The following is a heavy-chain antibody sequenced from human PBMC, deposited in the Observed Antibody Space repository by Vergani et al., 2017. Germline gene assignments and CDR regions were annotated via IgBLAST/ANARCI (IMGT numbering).Heavy chain of an antibody. V-gene: IGHV3-66*02. Sequence: VPLVEFGGGVVQPVGSLRLSCAVPGFSVSRNYMTWVRQTPGKGLEWVSVISSGCPTSYADSVKARFTVSRDYSKNTLYLQMFSLRGEDTAVYFCAIGKTDASGWYYFDSWGQGTLVTVSS. CDR2: ISSGCPT. CDR3: AIGKTDASGWYYFDS. CDR1: GFSVSRNY. D-gene: IGHD6-19*01. J-gene: IGHJ4*02.